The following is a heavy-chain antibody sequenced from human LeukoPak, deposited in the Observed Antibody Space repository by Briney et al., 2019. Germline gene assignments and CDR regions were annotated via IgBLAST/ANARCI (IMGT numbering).Heavy chain of an antibody. D-gene: IGHD2-2*01. CDR1: GGSISSGGYY. CDR2: VHYSGTT. V-gene: IGHV4-31*03. J-gene: IGHJ4*02. Sequence: SQTLSLTCTVSGGSISSGGYYWSWIRQHPGKGLEWIGYVHYSGTTYHNPSLKSRVTITVDTSKNQFSLKLSSVTAADTAVYYCARAREYQLLNYYFDYWGQGTLVTVSS. CDR3: ARAREYQLLNYYFDY.